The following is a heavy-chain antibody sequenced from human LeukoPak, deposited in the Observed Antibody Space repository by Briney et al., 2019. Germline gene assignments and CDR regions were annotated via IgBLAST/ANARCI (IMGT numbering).Heavy chain of an antibody. Sequence: GGSLRLSCAASGFTVSSNYMSWVRQAPGKGLEWVSVIYSGGSTYYADSVKGRFTISRDNSKNTLYLQMNSLRAEDTAVYYCARVTRGIAVAGDYYFDYWGQGTLVTVSS. J-gene: IGHJ4*02. CDR1: GFTVSSNY. CDR2: IYSGGST. D-gene: IGHD6-19*01. V-gene: IGHV3-66*01. CDR3: ARVTRGIAVAGDYYFDY.